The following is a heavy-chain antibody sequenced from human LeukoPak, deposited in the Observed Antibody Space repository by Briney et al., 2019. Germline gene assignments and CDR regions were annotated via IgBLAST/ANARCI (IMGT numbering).Heavy chain of an antibody. J-gene: IGHJ4*02. CDR3: ARDYWRSIDH. V-gene: IGHV3-7*01. D-gene: IGHD1-1*01. CDR1: GLTFSNYW. Sequence: GGSLRLSCVVSGLTFSNYWMIWVRQAPGKGLESVAIVNGDGSAKYYLDSVKGRFTISRDNARNSLYLEMNSLRAEDTAVYYCARDYWRSIDHWGQGTLVTVSS. CDR2: VNGDGSAK.